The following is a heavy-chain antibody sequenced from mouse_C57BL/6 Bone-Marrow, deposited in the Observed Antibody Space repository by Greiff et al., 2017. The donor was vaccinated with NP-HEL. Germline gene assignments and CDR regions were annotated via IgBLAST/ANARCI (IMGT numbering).Heavy chain of an antibody. CDR1: GYTFTTYP. Sequence: QVQLQQSGAELVKPGASVKMSCKASGYTFTTYPIEWMKQSHGKCPEWIGNFHPYNDDTTYTEKFKGKATLTLEKSSSPVYLYLSRLISDDSSVYYCSIRSNVDYAMDYWCQGTSVTVSS. J-gene: IGHJ4*01. CDR2: FHPYNDDT. CDR3: SIRSNVDYAMDY. D-gene: IGHD1-1*01. V-gene: IGHV1-47*01.